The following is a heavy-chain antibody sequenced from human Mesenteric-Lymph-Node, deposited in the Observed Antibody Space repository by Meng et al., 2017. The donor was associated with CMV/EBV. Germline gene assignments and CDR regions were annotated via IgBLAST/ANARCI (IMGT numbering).Heavy chain of an antibody. J-gene: IGHJ3*02. Sequence: GESLKISCAASGLTLSTFGMHWVRQAPGKGLEWVSVIYSGGSSTYYADSVKARFTISRDNSKNTLYLQMNSLRAEDTAVYYCANLKLPGDAFDIWGQGTMVTVSS. V-gene: IGHV3-23*03. CDR3: ANLKLPGDAFDI. D-gene: IGHD4-23*01. CDR2: IYSGGSST. CDR1: GLTLSTFG.